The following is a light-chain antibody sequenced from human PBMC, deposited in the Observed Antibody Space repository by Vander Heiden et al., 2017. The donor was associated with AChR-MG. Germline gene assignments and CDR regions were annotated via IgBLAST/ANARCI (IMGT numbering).Light chain of an antibody. CDR2: QDN. V-gene: IGLV3-1*01. CDR1: RLGDKH. Sequence: SYELTQPPSVSVSPGPTASITCSGDRLGDKHACWYQQRPGQSPVLVMYQDNKRPSGIPERFSGSNSGNSATLTISGTQTMDEADYYCQGWDSSTVVFGGGTKLTVL. CDR3: QGWDSSTVV. J-gene: IGLJ3*02.